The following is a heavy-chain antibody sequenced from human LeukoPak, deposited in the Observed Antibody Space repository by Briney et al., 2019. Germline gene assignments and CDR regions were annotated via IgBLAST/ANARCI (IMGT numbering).Heavy chain of an antibody. CDR3: AKRVPYTSSSVYFDY. CDR1: GFTFSSYG. Sequence: GGSLRLSCAASGFTFSSYGMSWVRQAPGKGLECVSSISDDGRSTYYADSVKGRFTISKDNSKNTMYLQMNNLRAEDTAIYYCAKRVPYTSSSVYFDYWGQGTLVTVSS. CDR2: ISDDGRST. J-gene: IGHJ4*02. V-gene: IGHV3-23*01. D-gene: IGHD6-6*01.